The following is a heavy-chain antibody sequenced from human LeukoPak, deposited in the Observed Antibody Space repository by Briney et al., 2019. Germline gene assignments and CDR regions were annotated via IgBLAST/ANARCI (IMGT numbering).Heavy chain of an antibody. V-gene: IGHV3-7*01. J-gene: IGHJ4*02. Sequence: PGGSLRLSCAASGFTFSSYSMNWVRQAPGKGLEWVANIKQDGSEKYYVDSVKGRFTISRDNAKNSLYLQMNSLRAEDTAVYYCARDQVAAATDYWGQGTLVTVSS. CDR2: IKQDGSEK. D-gene: IGHD6-13*01. CDR3: ARDQVAAATDY. CDR1: GFTFSSYS.